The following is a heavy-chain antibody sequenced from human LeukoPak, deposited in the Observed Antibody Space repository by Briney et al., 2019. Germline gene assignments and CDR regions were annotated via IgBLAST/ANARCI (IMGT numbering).Heavy chain of an antibody. CDR3: ARVGKLVVGNDLTQSAFDI. V-gene: IGHV3-7*03. J-gene: IGHJ3*02. CDR2: IKEDGSEK. CDR1: GFTFKNYW. Sequence: GESLRISCAASGFTFKNYWITWVRQVPGKGLEWVARIKEDGSEKYHVDSVEGRFTISRDNAKSSLYLQMNSLRAEDTAVYYCARVGKLVVGNDLTQSAFDIWGQGTMVTVSS. D-gene: IGHD3-22*01.